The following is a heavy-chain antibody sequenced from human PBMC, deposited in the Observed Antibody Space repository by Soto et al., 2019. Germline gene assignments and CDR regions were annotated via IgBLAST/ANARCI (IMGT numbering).Heavy chain of an antibody. CDR3: APLRGNDGGVAFDI. CDR2: ISSSSSYI. CDR1: RFTFSSDS. J-gene: IGHJ3*02. V-gene: IGHV3-21*01. D-gene: IGHD1-1*01. Sequence: PGGSMRISCVASRFTFSSDSMNWVRKAPGKGLEWVSSISSSSSYIYYADSVKGRFTISRDNAKNSLYLQMNSLRAEDTAVYYCAPLRGNDGGVAFDIWGQGTMVTVSS.